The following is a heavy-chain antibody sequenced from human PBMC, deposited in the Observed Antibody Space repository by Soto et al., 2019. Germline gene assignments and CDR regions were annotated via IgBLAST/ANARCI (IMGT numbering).Heavy chain of an antibody. CDR3: AKNEVDYDSSEEVFYQRY. CDR2: ISGSGVST. J-gene: IGHJ4*02. V-gene: IGHV3-23*01. CDR1: GFTFSSYA. D-gene: IGHD3-22*01. Sequence: GGSLRLSCAASGFTFSSYAMSWVRQAPGKGLEWVSAISGSGVSTYYADSVKGRFTISRDNSKNTLYLQMNSLRAEDTAVYYCAKNEVDYDSSEEVFYQRYWGQGTLVTVSS.